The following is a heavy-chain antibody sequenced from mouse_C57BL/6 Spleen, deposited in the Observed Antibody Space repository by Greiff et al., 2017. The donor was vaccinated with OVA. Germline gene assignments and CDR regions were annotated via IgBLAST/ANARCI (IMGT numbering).Heavy chain of an antibody. CDR2: INPYNGGT. V-gene: IGHV1-19*01. Sequence: EVQLQQSGPVLVKPGASVKMSCKASGYTFPDYYMNWVKQSPGKSLEWIGVINPYNGGTSSNQKFKGKATLTVDKSSSTAYMELNSLTSEDSAVDYCARDYYGSSYGIAYWGQGTLVTVSA. D-gene: IGHD1-1*01. J-gene: IGHJ3*01. CDR3: ARDYYGSSYGIAY. CDR1: GYTFPDYY.